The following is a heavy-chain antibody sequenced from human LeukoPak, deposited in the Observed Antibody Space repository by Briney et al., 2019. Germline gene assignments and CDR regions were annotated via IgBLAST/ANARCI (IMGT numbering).Heavy chain of an antibody. CDR1: GFTFSNAW. Sequence: PGGSLRLSCAASGFTFSNAWMSWVRHAPGKGLEWVGRIKSKTDGGATDYAAPVKGRFTISRDESKNTLYLQMNSLKTEDTAVYYCTTEPTIRFLEWRLRYYFDYWGQGTLVTVSA. D-gene: IGHD3-3*01. J-gene: IGHJ4*02. CDR3: TTEPTIRFLEWRLRYYFDY. CDR2: IKSKTDGGAT. V-gene: IGHV3-15*01.